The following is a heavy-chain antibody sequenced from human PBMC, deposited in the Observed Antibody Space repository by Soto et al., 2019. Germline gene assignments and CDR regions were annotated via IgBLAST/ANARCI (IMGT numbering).Heavy chain of an antibody. J-gene: IGHJ4*02. D-gene: IGHD3-9*01. Sequence: PGGSLRLSCVGHGFTFSSFGMHWVRQAPGKGLDWVAVISFDGGNKYYADSVRGRFTISRDNSKNTLYLQMNSLRTEDTAVYYCATDSELLYYDILTGPDYWGQGTLVTVSS. CDR1: GFTFSSFG. CDR2: ISFDGGNK. V-gene: IGHV3-30*03. CDR3: ATDSELLYYDILTGPDY.